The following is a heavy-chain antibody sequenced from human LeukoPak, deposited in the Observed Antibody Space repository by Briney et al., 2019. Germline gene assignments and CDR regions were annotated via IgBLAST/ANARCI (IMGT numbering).Heavy chain of an antibody. CDR2: ISGSGDST. D-gene: IGHD1-26*01. V-gene: IGHV3-23*01. CDR3: VKDLLSGSGSYGILDY. Sequence: GGTLRLSCAASGFTFRSYGMTWVRQAPGKGLEWVSAISGSGDSTYFADSVKGRFTIARDNSKNTLFLQMNSLRAEDTAVYHCVKDLLSGSGSYGILDYWGQGALVTVSS. J-gene: IGHJ4*02. CDR1: GFTFRSYG.